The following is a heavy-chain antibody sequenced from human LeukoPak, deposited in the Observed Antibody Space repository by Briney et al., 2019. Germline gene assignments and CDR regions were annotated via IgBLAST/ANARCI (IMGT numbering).Heavy chain of an antibody. D-gene: IGHD3-22*01. CDR3: ARLNYYDSSLFDY. J-gene: IGHJ4*02. Sequence: SETLSLTCTVSGGSISSYYWSWIRQPPGKGLEWIGYIYYSGSTNYNPSLKSRVTISVDTSKNQFSLKLSSVTGADTAVYNCARLNYYDSSLFDYWGQGTLVTVSS. V-gene: IGHV4-59*01. CDR2: IYYSGST. CDR1: GGSISSYY.